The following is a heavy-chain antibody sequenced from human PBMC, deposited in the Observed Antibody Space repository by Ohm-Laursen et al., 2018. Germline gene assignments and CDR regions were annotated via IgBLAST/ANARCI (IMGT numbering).Heavy chain of an antibody. D-gene: IGHD4-23*01. CDR1: GYTFTSYG. CDR2: ISAYNGHT. V-gene: IGHV1-18*01. CDR3: ARPLRRWQQFDY. Sequence: ASVKVSCKVSGYTFTSYGISWVRQAPGQGLEWMGWISAYNGHTNYAQKLQGRVTMTTDTSTSTAYMELSRLRSDDTAVYYCARPLRRWQQFDYWGQGTLVTVSS. J-gene: IGHJ4*02.